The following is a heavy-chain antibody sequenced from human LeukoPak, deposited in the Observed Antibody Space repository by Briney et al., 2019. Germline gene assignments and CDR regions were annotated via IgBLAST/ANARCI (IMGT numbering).Heavy chain of an antibody. CDR1: GFTFSSYA. Sequence: GRSLRLSCAASGFTFSSYAMHWVRQAPGKGLEWVAVISYDGSNKYYADSVKGRFTTSRDNSKNTLYLQMNSLRAEDTAVYYCARDKAGDAFDIWGQGTMVTVSS. CDR3: ARDKAGDAFDI. J-gene: IGHJ3*02. V-gene: IGHV3-30-3*01. CDR2: ISYDGSNK.